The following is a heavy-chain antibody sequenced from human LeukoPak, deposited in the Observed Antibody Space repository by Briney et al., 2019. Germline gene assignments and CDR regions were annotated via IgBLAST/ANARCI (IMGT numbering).Heavy chain of an antibody. CDR3: AREDGEGGGFDY. J-gene: IGHJ4*02. V-gene: IGHV1-46*01. Sequence: ASVKVSCKASGYTFTNYYMHWVRQAPGQGLEWMGIINPSGGSTSYAQKFQGRVTMTRDTSISTAYMELSRLRSDDTAVYYCAREDGEGGGFDYWGQGTLVTVSS. CDR1: GYTFTNYY. CDR2: INPSGGST. D-gene: IGHD3-16*01.